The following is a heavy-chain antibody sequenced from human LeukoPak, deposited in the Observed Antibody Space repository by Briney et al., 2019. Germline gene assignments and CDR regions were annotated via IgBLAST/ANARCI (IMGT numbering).Heavy chain of an antibody. V-gene: IGHV1-8*01. Sequence: ASVKVSCKASGYTFTSYDINWVRQAPGQGLEWMGWMNPNSGNTGYAQKFQGRVTMTRNTSISTAYMELSSLRSEDTAVYYCARLLRYFDWLFQDTATNWFDPWGQGTLVTVSS. CDR1: GYTFTSYD. D-gene: IGHD3-9*01. CDR3: ARLLRYFDWLFQDTATNWFDP. J-gene: IGHJ5*02. CDR2: MNPNSGNT.